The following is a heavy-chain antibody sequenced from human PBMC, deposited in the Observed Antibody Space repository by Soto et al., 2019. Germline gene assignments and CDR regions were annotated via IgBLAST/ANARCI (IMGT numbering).Heavy chain of an antibody. CDR2: ISYDGSNK. Sequence: PGGSLRLSCAASGFTFSSYGMHWVRQTPGKGLEWVAVISYDGSNKYYADSVKGRFTISRDNSKNTLYLQMNSLRAEDTAVYYCAKAQFSGTSKTLDYWGQGTLVTVSS. CDR1: GFTFSSYG. D-gene: IGHD1-26*01. J-gene: IGHJ4*02. CDR3: AKAQFSGTSKTLDY. V-gene: IGHV3-30*18.